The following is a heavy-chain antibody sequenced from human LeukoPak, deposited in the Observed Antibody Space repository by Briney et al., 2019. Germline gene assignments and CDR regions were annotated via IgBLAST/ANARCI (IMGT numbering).Heavy chain of an antibody. V-gene: IGHV4-4*07. CDR1: GGSISSYY. CDR2: IYTSGST. Sequence: SETLSLTCTVSGGSISSYYWSWIRQPAGKGLEWIGRIYTSGSTNYNPSLKSRVTMSVDTSKNQFSLKLSSVTAADTAVYYCARGLGAGKRWLQLHWGRTDAFDIWGQGTMVTVSS. CDR3: ARGLGAGKRWLQLHWGRTDAFDI. J-gene: IGHJ3*02. D-gene: IGHD5-24*01.